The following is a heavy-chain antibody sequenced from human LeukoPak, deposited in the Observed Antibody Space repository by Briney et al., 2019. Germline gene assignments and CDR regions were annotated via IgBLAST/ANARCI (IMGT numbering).Heavy chain of an antibody. V-gene: IGHV3-53*01. J-gene: IGHJ1*01. D-gene: IGHD5-24*01. Sequence: GGSLRLSCAASGFTVSSSYMSWVRQAPGRGLEWVSVFYIDGRTYYADSVRGRFTTSTDNSKNTLYLQMSSLRAEDTAVYYCARGDGYNFFLHWGQGTLVTVSS. CDR3: ARGDGYNFFLH. CDR1: GFTVSSSY. CDR2: FYIDGRT.